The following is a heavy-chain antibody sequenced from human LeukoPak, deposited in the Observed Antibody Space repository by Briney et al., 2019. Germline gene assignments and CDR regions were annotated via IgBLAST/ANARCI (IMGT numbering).Heavy chain of an antibody. CDR1: GYTLTELS. CDR3: ATVKVEGAIWFDY. D-gene: IGHD1-26*01. J-gene: IGHJ4*02. Sequence: ASVKVSCKVSGYTLTELSMHWVRQAPGKGLEWMGGFDPEDGETIYAQKFQGRVTMTGDTSTDTAYMELSSLRSEDTAVYYCATVKVEGAIWFDYWGQGTLVTVSS. V-gene: IGHV1-24*01. CDR2: FDPEDGET.